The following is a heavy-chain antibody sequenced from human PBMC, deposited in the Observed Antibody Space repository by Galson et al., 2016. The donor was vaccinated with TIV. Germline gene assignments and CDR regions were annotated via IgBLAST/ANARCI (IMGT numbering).Heavy chain of an antibody. CDR2: INAGNGNT. J-gene: IGHJ4*02. Sequence: SVKVSCKASGYTFTIYAMHWVRQAPGQRLEWMGWINAGNGNTKYSQKFQGRVTITRDSSANTAYMELSSLRSEDTAVYYCARPPYCGGDCYKYDQWGQGTLVTVSS. CDR1: GYTFTIYA. D-gene: IGHD2-21*01. CDR3: ARPPYCGGDCYKYDQ. V-gene: IGHV1-3*01.